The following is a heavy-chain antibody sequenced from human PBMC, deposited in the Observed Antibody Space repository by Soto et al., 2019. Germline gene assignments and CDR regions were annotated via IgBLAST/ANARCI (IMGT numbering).Heavy chain of an antibody. CDR3: AKYIGWESPIAAAGPGLDY. D-gene: IGHD6-13*01. CDR1: GFTFDDYT. V-gene: IGHV3-43*01. J-gene: IGHJ4*02. Sequence: EVQLVESGGVVVQPGGSLRLSCAASGFTFDDYTMHWVRQAPGKGLEWVSLISWDGGSTYYADSVKGRFTISRDNSKNSLYLQMNSLRTEDTALYYCAKYIGWESPIAAAGPGLDYWGQGTLVTVSS. CDR2: ISWDGGST.